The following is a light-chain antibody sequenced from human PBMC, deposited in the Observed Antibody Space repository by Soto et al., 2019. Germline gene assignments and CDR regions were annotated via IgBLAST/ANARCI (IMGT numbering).Light chain of an antibody. Sequence: DIQMTQSPSSLSASVGDRVTITCRASQSISSYLNWYQQKPGKAPKLLIYAASSLQSGVPSRFSGSGSGTDFTLTISSLQPEDFATYYCQQSYSTPPTFXPGTKADIK. CDR1: QSISSY. J-gene: IGKJ3*01. CDR2: AAS. CDR3: QQSYSTPPT. V-gene: IGKV1-39*01.